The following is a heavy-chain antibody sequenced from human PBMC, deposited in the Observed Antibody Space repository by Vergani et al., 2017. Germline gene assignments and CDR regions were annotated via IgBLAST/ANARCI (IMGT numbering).Heavy chain of an antibody. Sequence: QVQLQQWGAGLLKPSETLSLTCAVYGGSFSGYYWSWIRQPPGKGLEWIGYIYYSGSTNYNPSLKSRVTISVDTSKNQFSLKLSSVTAADTAVYYCASESEYTAMYSVGRYFDYWGQGTLVTVSS. D-gene: IGHD5-18*01. CDR1: GGSFSGYY. V-gene: IGHV4-34*11. CDR2: IYYSGST. CDR3: ASESEYTAMYSVGRYFDY. J-gene: IGHJ4*02.